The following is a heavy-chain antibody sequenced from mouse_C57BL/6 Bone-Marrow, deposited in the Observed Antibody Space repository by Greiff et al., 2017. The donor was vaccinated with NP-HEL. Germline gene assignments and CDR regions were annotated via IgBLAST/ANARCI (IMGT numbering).Heavy chain of an antibody. CDR3: TNCYFDY. J-gene: IGHJ2*01. CDR1: GFNIKDDY. CDR2: IDPENGDT. V-gene: IGHV14-4*01. Sequence: VQLQQSGAELVRPGASVKLSCTASGFNIKDDYMHWVKQRPEQGLEWIGWIDPENGDTEYASKFQGKATITADTSSNTAYLQLSSLTSKDTAVYYCTNCYFDYWGQGTTLTVSS.